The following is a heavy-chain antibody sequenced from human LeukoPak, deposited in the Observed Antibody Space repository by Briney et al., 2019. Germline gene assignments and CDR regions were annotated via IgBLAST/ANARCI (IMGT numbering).Heavy chain of an antibody. Sequence: KASETLSLTCTASGGSIRSYYWNWIRQPPGKGLEWIGYIYYSGNTNYNPSLKSRVTISVDTSKNQFSLKLSSVTAADTAVYYCATDNSYGSGSYYTWGQGNLVTVSS. V-gene: IGHV4-59*01. D-gene: IGHD3-10*01. J-gene: IGHJ4*02. CDR3: ATDNSYGSGSYYT. CDR2: IYYSGNT. CDR1: GGSIRSYY.